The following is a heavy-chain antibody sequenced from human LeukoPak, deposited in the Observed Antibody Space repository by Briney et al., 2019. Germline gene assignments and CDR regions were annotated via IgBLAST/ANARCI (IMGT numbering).Heavy chain of an antibody. CDR2: IDPSDSYT. J-gene: IGHJ5*02. Sequence: GESLEISCKGSGYSFTSYWISWVRQMPGKGLEWMGRIDPSDSYTNYSPSFQGHVTISADKSISTAYLQWSSLKASDTAMYYCARSFQGYCSGGSCYPPFDPWGQGTLVTVSS. CDR1: GYSFTSYW. V-gene: IGHV5-10-1*01. CDR3: ARSFQGYCSGGSCYPPFDP. D-gene: IGHD2-15*01.